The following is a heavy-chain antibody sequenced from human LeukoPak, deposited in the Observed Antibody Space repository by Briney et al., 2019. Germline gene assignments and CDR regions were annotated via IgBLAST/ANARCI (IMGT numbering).Heavy chain of an antibody. CDR3: ARESSGGYYFDVFDM. V-gene: IGHV3-30*02. CDR1: GFTFSSYG. D-gene: IGHD3-22*01. Sequence: PGGSLRLSCAASGFTFSSYGMHWVRQAPGKGLEWVAFIRYDGSNKYYADSVKGRFTISRDNSKNTLYLQMNSLRAEDTAFYYCARESSGGYYFDVFDMWGQGTMVTVSS. J-gene: IGHJ3*02. CDR2: IRYDGSNK.